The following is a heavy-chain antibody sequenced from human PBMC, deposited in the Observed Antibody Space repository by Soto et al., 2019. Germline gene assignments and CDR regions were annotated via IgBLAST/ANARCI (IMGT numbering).Heavy chain of an antibody. D-gene: IGHD2-2*01. V-gene: IGHV4-34*01. CDR2: ISHSGST. J-gene: IGHJ3*02. CDR3: ARGECSSNYCFTRWALDI. Sequence: SETLSLTCAVYGGSFSGYYWTWIRQTPGKGLEWIGEISHSGSTNYEPSLKSRVSISADTSKKQFSLNLTSVTAADTAVYYCARGECSSNYCFTRWALDIWGQGTVVTVS. CDR1: GGSFSGYY.